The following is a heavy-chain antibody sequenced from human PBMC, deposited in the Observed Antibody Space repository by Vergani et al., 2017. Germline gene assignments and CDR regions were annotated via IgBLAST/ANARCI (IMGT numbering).Heavy chain of an antibody. CDR3: ARAPICGGDCLIYYYYGMDV. V-gene: IGHV1-69*02. CDR1: GGTFSSYT. Sequence: QVQLVQSGAEVKKPGSSVKVSCKASGGTFSSYTISWVRQAPGQGLEWMGRIIPILGIPNYAQQFQGRVTITADKSTSTAYMELSSLRSEDTAVYYCARAPICGGDCLIYYYYGMDVWGQGP. D-gene: IGHD2-21*02. CDR2: IIPILGIP. J-gene: IGHJ6*02.